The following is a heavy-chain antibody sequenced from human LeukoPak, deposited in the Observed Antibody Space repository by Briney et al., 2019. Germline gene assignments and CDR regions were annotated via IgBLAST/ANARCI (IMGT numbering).Heavy chain of an antibody. CDR3: ARVRFRLLVDY. CDR1: GFTFSSYA. J-gene: IGHJ4*02. D-gene: IGHD2-8*02. Sequence: GGSLRLSCAASGFTFSSYAMHWVRQAPGKGLEYVSAISSDGGSTFFANSMKGRFTISRDNSKNTLYLQMNSLRAEDTAVYYCARVRFRLLVDYWGQGTLVTVSS. CDR2: ISSDGGST. V-gene: IGHV3-64*01.